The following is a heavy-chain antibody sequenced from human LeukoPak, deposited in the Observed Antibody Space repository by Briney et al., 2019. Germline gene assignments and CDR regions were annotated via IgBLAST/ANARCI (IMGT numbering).Heavy chain of an antibody. CDR3: AREGRSGWYYFDY. J-gene: IGHJ4*02. D-gene: IGHD6-19*01. V-gene: IGHV3-21*01. CDR2: ISSSSSYI. CDR1: GFTFSSYS. Sequence: GGSLRLSCAASGFTFSSYSMNWVRQAPGKGLEWVSSISSSSSYIYYADSVKGRFTISRDNAKNSLYLQMNSLRAEDTAVYYCAREGRSGWYYFDYWGQRTLVTVSS.